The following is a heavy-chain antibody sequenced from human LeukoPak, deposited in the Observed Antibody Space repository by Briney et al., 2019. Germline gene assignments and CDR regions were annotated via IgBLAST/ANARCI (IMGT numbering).Heavy chain of an antibody. V-gene: IGHV3-30*04. D-gene: IGHD3-22*01. CDR2: ISYDGSNK. CDR1: GFTFSSYA. J-gene: IGHJ3*02. Sequence: SGGSLRLSCAASGFTFSSYAMHWVRQAPGKGLEWVAVISYDGSNKYYADSVKGRFTISRDNSKNTLYLQMNSLRAEDTAVYYCAREVTTNYYDSSGYYLGHGDAFDIWGQGTMVTVSS. CDR3: AREVTTNYYDSSGYYLGHGDAFDI.